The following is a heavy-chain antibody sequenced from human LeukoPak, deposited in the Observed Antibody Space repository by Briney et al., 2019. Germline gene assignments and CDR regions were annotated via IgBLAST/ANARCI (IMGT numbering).Heavy chain of an antibody. CDR3: AKDGGIDPIVVVPAATD. V-gene: IGHV3-23*01. D-gene: IGHD2-2*01. J-gene: IGHJ4*02. Sequence: GGSLRLSCAASGFTFSSYAMSWVRQAPGKGLEWVSAISGSGGSTYYADSVKGRFTISRDNSKNTLYLQMNSLRAEDTAVYYCAKDGGIDPIVVVPAATDWGQGTLVTVSS. CDR1: GFTFSSYA. CDR2: ISGSGGST.